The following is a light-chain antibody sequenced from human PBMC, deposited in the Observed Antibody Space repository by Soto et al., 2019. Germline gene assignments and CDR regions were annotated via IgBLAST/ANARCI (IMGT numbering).Light chain of an antibody. CDR1: TGTVTSGHY. V-gene: IGLV7-46*01. CDR3: LLLCSGNRRV. CDR2: DTN. J-gene: IGLJ1*01. Sequence: QAVVTQEPSLTVSPGETVTLTCGSSTGTVTSGHYPYWFQQRPGQAPTTLIYDTNNKYSWTPDRFSGSLLGGKAALTLSGAQPEDEGDYYCLLLCSGNRRVFGTGTKVTVL.